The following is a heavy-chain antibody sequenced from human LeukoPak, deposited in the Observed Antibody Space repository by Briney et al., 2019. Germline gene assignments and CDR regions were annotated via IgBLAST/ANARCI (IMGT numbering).Heavy chain of an antibody. CDR1: GGSISSNNW. V-gene: IGHV4-4*02. Sequence: SETLSLTCGVSGGSISSNNWWSWVRQPPGKGLEWIGEIYHRGSTIYNPSLKSRVTISVDKSKNQFSLRLGSVTAADTALYYCLRGPSYDSSGYYKYFDLWGRGALVTVSS. J-gene: IGHJ2*01. D-gene: IGHD3-22*01. CDR2: IYHRGST. CDR3: LRGPSYDSSGYYKYFDL.